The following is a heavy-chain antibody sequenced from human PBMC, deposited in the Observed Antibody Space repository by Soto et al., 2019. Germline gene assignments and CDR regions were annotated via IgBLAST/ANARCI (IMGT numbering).Heavy chain of an antibody. V-gene: IGHV3-7*01. J-gene: IGHJ4*02. CDR3: AKATDGSGREYSSDY. CDR2: INQDGTEK. CDR1: GFTFSRYW. Sequence: GGSLRLSCATSGFTFSRYWMTWVRQVPGKGLEWVANINQDGTEKYYLASVKGRFTISRDNAKDSLDLQMNALSADDTAVYYCAKATDGSGREYSSDYWGQGTLVTVSS. D-gene: IGHD3-10*01.